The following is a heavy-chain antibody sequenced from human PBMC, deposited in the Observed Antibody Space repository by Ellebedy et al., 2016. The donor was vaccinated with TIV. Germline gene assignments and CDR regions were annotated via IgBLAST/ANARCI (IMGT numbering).Heavy chain of an antibody. J-gene: IGHJ4*02. CDR2: LSGSSDYI. CDR3: AKHDRNARPDHFDY. Sequence: PGGSLRLSCAASGFTFSNYNMNWVRQAPVRGLEWVSTLSGSSDYIFYEDSVKGRFTVSRDNSRDTLYLKMNSLRVEDTAVYYCAKHDRNARPDHFDYWGQGTLVTVSS. V-gene: IGHV3-23*01. CDR1: GFTFSNYN.